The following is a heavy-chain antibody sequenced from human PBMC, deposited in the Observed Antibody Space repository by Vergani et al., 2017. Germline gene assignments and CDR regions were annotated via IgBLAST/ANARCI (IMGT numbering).Heavy chain of an antibody. CDR3: FIGKRSNWNYHLYDI. Sequence: EVQVVESGGGLVQPGGSLRLSCAASGFIFSDHYMDWVRQAPGKGLEWVGRIRNKANDYTTQYAASVKGRFTISRDDSKSYLYLQMNSIQTDDTTHYYCFIGKRSNWNYHLYDIWGQGTLVTVSS. CDR2: IRNKANDYTT. V-gene: IGHV3-72*01. J-gene: IGHJ3*02. CDR1: GFIFSDHY. D-gene: IGHD1-7*01.